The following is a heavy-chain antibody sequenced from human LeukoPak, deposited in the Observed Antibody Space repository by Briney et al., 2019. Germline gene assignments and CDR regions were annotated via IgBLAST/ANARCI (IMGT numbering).Heavy chain of an antibody. CDR2: LYHSGIT. V-gene: IGHV4-38-2*01. CDR3: ARHALFDSTGYYYVLDY. D-gene: IGHD3-22*01. Sequence: SETLSLTCAVSGYSIGSGYFWGWIRQPPGMGLEWIGSLYHSGITYYNPSLKSRATISMDTSKNQFSLKLTSVTAADTAVYYCARHALFDSTGYYYVLDYWGQGTLATVSS. CDR1: GYSIGSGYF. J-gene: IGHJ4*02.